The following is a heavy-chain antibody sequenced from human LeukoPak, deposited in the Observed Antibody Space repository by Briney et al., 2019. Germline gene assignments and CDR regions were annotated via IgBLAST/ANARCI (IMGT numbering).Heavy chain of an antibody. CDR1: GGSFSGYY. J-gene: IGHJ5*02. CDR3: ARQRGRSFDP. Sequence: ASETLSLTCAVYGGSFSGYYWSWIRQPPGKGLEWIGEINHSGSTNYNPSLKSRVTISVDTSKNQLSLKLSSVTAADTAVYYCARQRGRSFDPWGQGTLVTVSS. V-gene: IGHV4-34*01. D-gene: IGHD3-16*01. CDR2: INHSGST.